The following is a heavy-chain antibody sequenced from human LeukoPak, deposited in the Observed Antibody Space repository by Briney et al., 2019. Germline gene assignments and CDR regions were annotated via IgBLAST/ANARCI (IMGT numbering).Heavy chain of an antibody. Sequence: ASVKVSCKASGGTFSSYAISWVRQAPGQGLEWMGRIIPIFGIANYAQKFQGRVTITAYKSTSTAYMELSSLRSEDTAVYYCAREVTMIVVVITTGAWFDPWGQGTLVTVSS. D-gene: IGHD3-22*01. V-gene: IGHV1-69*04. CDR1: GGTFSSYA. CDR2: IIPIFGIA. CDR3: AREVTMIVVVITTGAWFDP. J-gene: IGHJ5*02.